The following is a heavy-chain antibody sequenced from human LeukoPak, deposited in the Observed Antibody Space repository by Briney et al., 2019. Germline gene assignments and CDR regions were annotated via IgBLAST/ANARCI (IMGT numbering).Heavy chain of an antibody. CDR3: ARRYCSSTSCYPDWFDP. CDR1: GYSISSGYY. Sequence: KASETLSLTCTVSGYSISSGYYWGWIRPPPGKGLEWIGSIYHSGSTYYNPSLKSRVTISVDTSKNQFSLKLSSVTAADTAVYYCARRYCSSTSCYPDWFDPWGQGTLVTVSS. V-gene: IGHV4-38-2*02. CDR2: IYHSGST. J-gene: IGHJ5*02. D-gene: IGHD2-2*01.